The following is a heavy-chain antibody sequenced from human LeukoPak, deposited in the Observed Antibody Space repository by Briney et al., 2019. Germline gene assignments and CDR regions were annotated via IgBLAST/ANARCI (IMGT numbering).Heavy chain of an antibody. CDR1: GFTFSSFA. Sequence: GGCLRLSCAASGFTFSSFAMSWVRQAPGKGLECVSVSVISGTGGDSGGSTYYADSVKGRFTISRDDSNNTLYLQMSSLRVEDTAVYYCAKHRSGIAASGSNYWGQGTLVSVSS. J-gene: IGHJ4*02. D-gene: IGHD6-13*01. CDR3: AKHRSGIAASGSNY. V-gene: IGHV3-23*01. CDR2: ISGTGGDSGGST.